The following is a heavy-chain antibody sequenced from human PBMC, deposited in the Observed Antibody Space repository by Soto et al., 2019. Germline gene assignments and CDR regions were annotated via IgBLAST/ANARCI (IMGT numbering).Heavy chain of an antibody. CDR2: ISGNDDST. D-gene: IGHD6-19*01. J-gene: IGHJ2*01. V-gene: IGHV3-23*01. Sequence: GGSLRLSCAASGFSFSRYAMTWVRQAPGKGLEWVSAISGNDDSTFYGDSVKGRFTVSRDNSKNTLYLQMNSLRAEDTAVYYCAKVWLDYWYFDVWGRGTLVTVSS. CDR3: AKVWLDYWYFDV. CDR1: GFSFSRYA.